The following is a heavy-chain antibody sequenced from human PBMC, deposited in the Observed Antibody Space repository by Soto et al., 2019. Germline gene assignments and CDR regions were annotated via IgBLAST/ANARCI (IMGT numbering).Heavy chain of an antibody. D-gene: IGHD6-13*01. CDR3: ARANSAPDY. CDR1: GYPFTDYY. V-gene: IGHV1-46*01. J-gene: IGHJ4*02. Sequence: GSVKVSXKASGYPFTDYYMHWVRQAPVQGLEWMGIINPSGGSPSYAQRFHGRITMTGDTSTSTVFLDLSSLRYEDTAVYYCARANSAPDYWGQGTLVTVSS. CDR2: INPSGGSP.